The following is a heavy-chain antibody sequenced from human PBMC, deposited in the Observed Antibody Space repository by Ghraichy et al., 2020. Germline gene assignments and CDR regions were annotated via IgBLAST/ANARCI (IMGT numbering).Heavy chain of an antibody. V-gene: IGHV3-7*03. CDR3: ATDPACGALEY. D-gene: IGHD4-17*01. CDR2: MNHDGTQQ. J-gene: IGHJ4*02. Sequence: GGSLRLSCVASGFTFSNYCMTWVRQTPGRGLEFLAGMNHDGTQQCHVVSVKGRFIISRDTTKNSLFLQMNSLRDEDTAIYYCATDPACGALEYWGQGSLVNVAS. CDR1: GFTFSNYC.